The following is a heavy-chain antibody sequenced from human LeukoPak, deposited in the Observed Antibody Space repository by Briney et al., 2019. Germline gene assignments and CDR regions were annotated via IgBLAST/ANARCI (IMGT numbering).Heavy chain of an antibody. CDR1: GGSISSYY. CDR2: IYYSGGT. D-gene: IGHD1-26*01. J-gene: IGHJ3*02. Sequence: KPSETLSLTCTVSGGSISSYYWSWIRQPPGKGLEWIGYIYYSGGTNYNPSLKSRVAISVDTSKNQVSLRLSSVTAADTAVYYCARGGSIVGATPHDAFDIWGQGTVVTVS. CDR3: ARGGSIVGATPHDAFDI. V-gene: IGHV4-59*01.